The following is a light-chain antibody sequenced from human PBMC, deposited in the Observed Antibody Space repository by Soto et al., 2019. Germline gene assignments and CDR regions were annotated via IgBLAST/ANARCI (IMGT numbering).Light chain of an antibody. J-gene: IGKJ4*01. CDR3: QRYYSAPLT. Sequence: DIQMTQSPSTLSASVGDRVTITCRASQRISSWLAWYQQKPGKAPKLLIYDASSLESGVPSRFSGSGSGTEFTLTISSLQPYDFATYYCQRYYSAPLTVGGGTKVEIK. CDR1: QRISSW. V-gene: IGKV1-5*01. CDR2: DAS.